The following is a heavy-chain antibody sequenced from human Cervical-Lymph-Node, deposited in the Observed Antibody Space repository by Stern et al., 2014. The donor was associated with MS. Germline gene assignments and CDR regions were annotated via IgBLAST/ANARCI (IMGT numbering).Heavy chain of an antibody. CDR2: IYPADSDS. V-gene: IGHV5-51*01. CDR3: VRRRDSAGYDSFDL. CDR1: GYTFSNFW. D-gene: IGHD3-22*01. J-gene: IGHJ3*01. Sequence: MQLVQSGAEVKKPGESLKISCRTSGYTFSNFWIGWVRQMPGKGLEWMGVIYPADSDSTSRPSFQGQVTISADQSISPAYLQWGGLKASDTAMYYCVRRRDSAGYDSFDLWGQGTMLIVSS.